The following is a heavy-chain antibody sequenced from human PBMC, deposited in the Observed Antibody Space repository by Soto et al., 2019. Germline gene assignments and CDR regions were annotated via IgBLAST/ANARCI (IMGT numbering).Heavy chain of an antibody. J-gene: IGHJ6*02. CDR1: GFTFSSYE. CDR3: ARDPAIYSGKFDYGLDV. Sequence: GGSLRLSCAASGFTFSSYEMNWVRQAPGKGLEWVSYIGTSGKTIYYADSVRGRFTISRDNAKNSLYLQMNSLRAEDTAVYFCARDPAIYSGKFDYGLDVWGRGTTVTVSS. D-gene: IGHD4-4*01. V-gene: IGHV3-48*03. CDR2: IGTSGKTI.